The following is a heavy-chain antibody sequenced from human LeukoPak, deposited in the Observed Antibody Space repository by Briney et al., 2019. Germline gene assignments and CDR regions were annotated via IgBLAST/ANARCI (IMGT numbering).Heavy chain of an antibody. J-gene: IGHJ5*02. V-gene: IGHV1-69*13. CDR3: ARDLLDIVVDPNHNWFDP. CDR1: GGTFSSYA. CDR2: IIPIFGTA. D-gene: IGHD2-15*01. Sequence: SVKVSXKASGGTFSSYAISWVRQAPGQGLEWMGGIIPIFGTANYAQKFQGRVTITADESTSTAYMELSSLRSEDTAVYYCARDLLDIVVDPNHNWFDPWGQGTLVTVSS.